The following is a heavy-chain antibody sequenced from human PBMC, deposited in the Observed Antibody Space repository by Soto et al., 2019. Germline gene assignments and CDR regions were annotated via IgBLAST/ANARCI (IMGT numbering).Heavy chain of an antibody. CDR3: ARTSPIVVVPAAIYFDY. Sequence: SETLSLTCTVSGGSISSSSYYWGWIRQPPGKGLEWIGSIYYSGSTYYNPSLKSRVTISVDTSKNQFSLKLSSVTAADTAVYYCARTSPIVVVPAAIYFDYWGQGTLVTVSS. D-gene: IGHD2-2*01. V-gene: IGHV4-39*01. J-gene: IGHJ4*02. CDR1: GGSISSSSYY. CDR2: IYYSGST.